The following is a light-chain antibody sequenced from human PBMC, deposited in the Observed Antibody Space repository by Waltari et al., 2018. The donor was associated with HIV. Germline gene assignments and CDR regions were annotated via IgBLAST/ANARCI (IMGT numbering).Light chain of an antibody. CDR2: GKN. CDR3: NSRDSSGNHPV. CDR1: SLRSDY. V-gene: IGLV3-19*01. Sequence: SSELTQDPAVSVALGQPVRITCQGDSLRSDYASWYQQKPGQAPVLVIYGKNNRPSGIPDRFSGSSSGNTASLTITGAQAEDEADYYCNSRDSSGNHPVFGGGTRLTVL. J-gene: IGLJ2*01.